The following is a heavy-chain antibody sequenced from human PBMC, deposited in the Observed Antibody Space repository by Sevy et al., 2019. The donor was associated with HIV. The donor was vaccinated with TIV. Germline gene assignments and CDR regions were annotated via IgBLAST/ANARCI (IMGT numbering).Heavy chain of an antibody. CDR3: AKDLLGHCGGDCYSVLGY. D-gene: IGHD2-21*02. V-gene: IGHV3-23*01. J-gene: IGHJ4*02. Sequence: GGSLRLSCAASGFTFSSYAMSWVRQAPGKGLEWVSAISGSGGSTYYADSVKDRFTISRDNSKNTLFLQMNSLRAEDTAIYYCAKDLLGHCGGDCYSVLGYWGQGTLVTVSS. CDR2: ISGSGGST. CDR1: GFTFSSYA.